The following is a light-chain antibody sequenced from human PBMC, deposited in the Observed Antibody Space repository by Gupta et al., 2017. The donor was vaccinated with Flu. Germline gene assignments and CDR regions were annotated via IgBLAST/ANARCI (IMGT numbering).Light chain of an antibody. CDR1: QGVQSY. CDR3: QQRKNWPLIT. J-gene: IGKJ5*01. Sequence: EIVLTQSPATLSLSPGESATLSCRASQGVQSYLAWYQQKPGQAPRLLIYDASNRAAGIPARFSGSGSGTDFTLTISSLEPEDFAFYYCQQRKNWPLITFGQGTRLEIK. V-gene: IGKV3-11*01. CDR2: DAS.